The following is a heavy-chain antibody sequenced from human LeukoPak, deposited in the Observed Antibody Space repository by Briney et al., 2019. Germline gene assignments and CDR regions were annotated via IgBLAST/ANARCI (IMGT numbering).Heavy chain of an antibody. Sequence: SETLSLTCTVSGGSITTHFWTWVRQPPGKGLEWIGYVHYSESSNYNPSLKSRITMSPDTSKNQISLRLASVTAADTAVYYCARRKDYGDYFDYWGQGTLVTVSS. CDR3: ARRKDYGDYFDY. V-gene: IGHV4-59*08. CDR2: VHYSESS. D-gene: IGHD4-17*01. J-gene: IGHJ4*02. CDR1: GGSITTHF.